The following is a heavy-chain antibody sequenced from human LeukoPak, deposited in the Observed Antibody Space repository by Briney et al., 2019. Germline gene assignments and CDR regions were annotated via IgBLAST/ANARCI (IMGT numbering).Heavy chain of an antibody. CDR1: GGSISSSSYY. J-gene: IGHJ4*02. CDR2: IYYSGST. Sequence: SETLSLTCTVSGGSISSSSYYWGWIRQPPGKGLEWIGSIYYSGSTYYNPSLKSRVTISVDTSKNHFSLKLRSVTPADTAVYYCARRGMGSSSSYWGQGTLVTVSS. V-gene: IGHV4-39*01. D-gene: IGHD6-6*01. CDR3: ARRGMGSSSSY.